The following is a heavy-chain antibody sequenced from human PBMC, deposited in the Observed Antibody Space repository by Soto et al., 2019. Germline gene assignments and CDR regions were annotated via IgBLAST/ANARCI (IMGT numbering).Heavy chain of an antibody. V-gene: IGHV3-23*01. CDR1: GFTFSSSA. CDR3: AKEGHQLLTYDY. D-gene: IGHD2-2*01. CDR2: ISGSGGST. Sequence: GGSLRLSCAASGFTFSSSAMSWVRQAPGKGLEWVSAISGSGGSTYYADSVKGRSTISRDNSKNTLYLQMNSLRAEDAAVYYCAKEGHQLLTYDYWGQGTLVTVSS. J-gene: IGHJ4*02.